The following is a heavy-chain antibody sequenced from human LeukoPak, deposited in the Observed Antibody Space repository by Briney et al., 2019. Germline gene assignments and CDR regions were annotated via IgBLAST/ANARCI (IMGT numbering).Heavy chain of an antibody. CDR3: ATFGLVAALDL. J-gene: IGHJ4*02. V-gene: IGHV3-7*01. Sequence: GGSLRLSCAASGFSFNAYWMAWVRQAPGRGLEWVANINPAGSETFHVDPVKGRFSISRDHAKNLVYLQMNSLGAEDTAVYYCATFGLVAALDLWGQGTLVTVST. CDR2: INPAGSET. CDR1: GFSFNAYW. D-gene: IGHD5-12*01.